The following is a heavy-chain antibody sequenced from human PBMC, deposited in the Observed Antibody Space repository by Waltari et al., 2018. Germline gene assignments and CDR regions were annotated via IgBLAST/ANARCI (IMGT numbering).Heavy chain of an antibody. D-gene: IGHD2-15*01. V-gene: IGHV3-30*18. Sequence: QVQLVESGGGVVQPGRSLRLSCAASGLSFSSYGMHWVRQAPGKGLAWVAVIWYDGSNKYYADSVKGRFTISRDNSKNTLYLQMNSLRAEDTAMYYCAKEPPGYCSGGSCYAFDIWGQGTMVTVSS. CDR1: GLSFSSYG. CDR2: IWYDGSNK. J-gene: IGHJ3*02. CDR3: AKEPPGYCSGGSCYAFDI.